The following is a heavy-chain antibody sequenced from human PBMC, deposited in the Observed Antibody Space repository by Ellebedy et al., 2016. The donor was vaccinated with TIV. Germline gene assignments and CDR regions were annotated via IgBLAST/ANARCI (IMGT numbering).Heavy chain of an antibody. D-gene: IGHD2-21*01. CDR3: ATRVWQDPMDV. J-gene: IGHJ6*02. Sequence: ASVKVSCXASGYTFTTYAMHWVRQAPGQGLEWMGWINGDNGNSGDNGHSTYSKNFQGRVSITRDTSATTAYMELSGLMSEDTAVYYCATRVWQDPMDVWGQGTTVTVSS. CDR2: INGDNGNSGDNGHS. CDR1: GYTFTTYA. V-gene: IGHV1-3*01.